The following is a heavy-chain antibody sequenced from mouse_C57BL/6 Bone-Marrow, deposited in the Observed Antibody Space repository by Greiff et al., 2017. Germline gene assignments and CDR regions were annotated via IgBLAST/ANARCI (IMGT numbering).Heavy chain of an antibody. D-gene: IGHD2-2*01. V-gene: IGHV1-69*01. CDR1: GYTFTSYW. CDR2: IDPSDSYT. J-gene: IGHJ2*01. Sequence: QVQLQQSGAELVMPGASVKLSCKASGYTFTSYWMHWVKQRPGQGLEWIGEIDPSDSYTNYNQKFKGKSTLTVDKSSSTAYMQLSSLTSEDSAVYYCARSGVRKGFDYWGQGTTLTVSS. CDR3: ARSGVRKGFDY.